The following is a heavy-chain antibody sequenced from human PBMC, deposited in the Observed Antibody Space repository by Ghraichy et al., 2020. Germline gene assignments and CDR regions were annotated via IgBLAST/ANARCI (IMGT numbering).Heavy chain of an antibody. J-gene: IGHJ6*02. CDR3: ARGSTVVRFYYYDGMDI. Sequence: GGSLRLSCVGSGFTFSSYSMNWVRQSPGKGLEWVSYITGSSRFTSYADSVKGRFTISRDNAQSSLYLQINSLRDEDTAVYFCARGSTVVRFYYYDGMDIWGQGTTVTVSS. CDR2: ITGSSRFT. V-gene: IGHV3-48*02. CDR1: GFTFSSYS. D-gene: IGHD4-23*01.